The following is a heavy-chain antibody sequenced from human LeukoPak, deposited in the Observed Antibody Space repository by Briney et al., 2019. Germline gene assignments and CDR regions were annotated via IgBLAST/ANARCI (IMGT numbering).Heavy chain of an antibody. D-gene: IGHD3-22*01. CDR3: ARGSDDSSGYYYGFDY. V-gene: IGHV1-18*01. Sequence: ASVKVSCKASDYTFTSYGISWVRQAPGQGLEWKGWISAYNGNTNYAQKLQGRVTMTPDTSTSTAYMELRSLRSDDTAVYYCARGSDDSSGYYYGFDYWGQGTLVTVSS. CDR1: DYTFTSYG. CDR2: ISAYNGNT. J-gene: IGHJ4*02.